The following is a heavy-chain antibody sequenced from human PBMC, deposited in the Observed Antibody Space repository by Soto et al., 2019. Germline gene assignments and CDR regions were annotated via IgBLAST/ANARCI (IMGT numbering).Heavy chain of an antibody. CDR2: IYYSGST. CDR1: GGSISSGGYY. V-gene: IGHV4-31*03. CDR3: ARRTTMVRGVNAFDY. Sequence: LACTVSGGSISSGGYYWSWIRQHPGKGLEWIGYIYYSGSTYYNPSLKSRVTISVDTSKNQFSLKLSSVTAADTAVYYCARRTTMVRGVNAFDYWGQGTLVTVS. J-gene: IGHJ4*02. D-gene: IGHD3-10*01.